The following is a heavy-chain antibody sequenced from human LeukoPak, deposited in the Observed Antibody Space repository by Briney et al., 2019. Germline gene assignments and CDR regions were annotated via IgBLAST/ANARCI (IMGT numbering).Heavy chain of an antibody. J-gene: IGHJ4*02. D-gene: IGHD6-13*01. CDR3: ARQEYSSSWFFDY. Sequence: RTSETLSLTCTVSGGSISSYYWSWIRQPPGKGLEWIGYIYYSGSTYYNPSLKSRVTISVDTSKNQFSLKLSSVTAADTAVYYCARQEYSSSWFFDYWGQGTLVTVSS. V-gene: IGHV4-59*04. CDR2: IYYSGST. CDR1: GGSISSYY.